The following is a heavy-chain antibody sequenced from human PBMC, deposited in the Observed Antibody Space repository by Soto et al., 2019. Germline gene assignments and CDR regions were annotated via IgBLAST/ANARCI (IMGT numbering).Heavy chain of an antibody. V-gene: IGHV3-33*01. Sequence: QVQLVESGGGVVQPGRSLRLSCAASGFIVSSYGMHWVRQAPGKGLEWVAVIWYDGSNKYNADSVKGRFTISRDNSKNTLYLQMNSLRADDTAVYYCARDFRDYYDSSGYSWSDPWGQGTLVTVSS. CDR3: ARDFRDYYDSSGYSWSDP. CDR1: GFIVSSYG. J-gene: IGHJ5*02. D-gene: IGHD3-22*01. CDR2: IWYDGSNK.